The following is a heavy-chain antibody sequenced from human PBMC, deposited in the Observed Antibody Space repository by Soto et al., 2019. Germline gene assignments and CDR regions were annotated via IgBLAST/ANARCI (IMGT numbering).Heavy chain of an antibody. Sequence: GGSLRLSCAASGFTFSSYWMSWVRQAPGKGLEWVANIKQDGSEKYYVDSVKGRFTISRDNAKNSLYLQMNSLRAEDTAVYYCARDGIAVADYAFDIWGQGTMVTVSS. V-gene: IGHV3-7*01. CDR2: IKQDGSEK. CDR1: GFTFSSYW. CDR3: ARDGIAVADYAFDI. J-gene: IGHJ3*02. D-gene: IGHD6-19*01.